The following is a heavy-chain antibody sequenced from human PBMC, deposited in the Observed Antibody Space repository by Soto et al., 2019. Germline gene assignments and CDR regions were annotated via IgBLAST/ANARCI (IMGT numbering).Heavy chain of an antibody. CDR2: IGPNPVNT. D-gene: IGHD6-19*01. CDR1: GFPFTTSG. Sequence: EVLLLESGGGLVQPGGSLRLSCAASGFPFTTSGFLWVRQPPGEGLEWVSAIGPNPVNTNYRDSVKGRFTISRDNSRNTVFLQMSALRVEDTALYYCTTARHCSADACPAAEWGQGTLITVSS. V-gene: IGHV3-23*01. CDR3: TTARHCSADACPAAE. J-gene: IGHJ4*02.